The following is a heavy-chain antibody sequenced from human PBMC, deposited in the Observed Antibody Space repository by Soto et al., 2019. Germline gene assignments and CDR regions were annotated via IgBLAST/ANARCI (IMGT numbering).Heavy chain of an antibody. CDR1: GGTFSSYA. CDR2: IIPIFGTA. Sequence: QVQLVQSGAEVKKPGSSVKVSCKASGGTFSSYAISWVRQAPGQGLEWMGGIIPIFGTANYAQKFQGRVTITADESTSTAYMGLSGLRSEDTAVYYCARDHPTTIFGVVIGGGDGMDVWGQGTTVTVSS. J-gene: IGHJ6*02. CDR3: ARDHPTTIFGVVIGGGDGMDV. D-gene: IGHD3-3*01. V-gene: IGHV1-69*01.